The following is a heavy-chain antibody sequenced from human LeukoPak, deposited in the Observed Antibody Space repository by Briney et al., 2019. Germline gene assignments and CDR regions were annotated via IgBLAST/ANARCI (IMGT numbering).Heavy chain of an antibody. CDR1: GFTFSSYA. J-gene: IGHJ4*02. Sequence: GGSLRLSCAASGFTFSSYAMSWVRQTPGKGLEWVGRTRNKANSYTTEYAASVKGRFTISRDDSKSSLYLQMNSLKTEDTAVYYCARGGYYDSSGYVIWGQGTLVTVSS. CDR2: TRNKANSYTT. D-gene: IGHD3-22*01. V-gene: IGHV3-72*01. CDR3: ARGGYYDSSGYVI.